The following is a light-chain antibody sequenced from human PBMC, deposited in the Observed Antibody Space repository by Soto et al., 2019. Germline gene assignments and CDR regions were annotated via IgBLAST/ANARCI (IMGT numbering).Light chain of an antibody. V-gene: IGLV2-8*01. J-gene: IGLJ2*01. CDR2: EVS. CDR3: SSYAGSNNVV. Sequence: QSVLTQHPSASGSPGQSVTISCTGTSSDVGGYNYVSWYQQHPGKAPKLMIYEVSKRPSGVPDRFSGSKSGNTASLTVSGLQAEDEADYYCSSYAGSNNVVFGGGTKLTVL. CDR1: SSDVGGYNY.